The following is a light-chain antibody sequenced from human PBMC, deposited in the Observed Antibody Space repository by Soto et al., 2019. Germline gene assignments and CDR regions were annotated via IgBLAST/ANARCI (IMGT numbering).Light chain of an antibody. V-gene: IGKV1-5*01. CDR1: QTISGW. Sequence: DIQMTQSPSTLSASVGDTVTITCRASQTISGWLAWYQQRPGKAPNLLIFDASTLESGVPSRFSGSGSGTTFTLTISSLQSDDFATYYCQQYNSYQGTFGQGTKVDLK. CDR3: QQYNSYQGT. J-gene: IGKJ1*01. CDR2: DAS.